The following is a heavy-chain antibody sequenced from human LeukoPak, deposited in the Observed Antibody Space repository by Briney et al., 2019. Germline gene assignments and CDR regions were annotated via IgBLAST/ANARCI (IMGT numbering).Heavy chain of an antibody. J-gene: IGHJ3*02. V-gene: IGHV4-59*12. CDR1: GDSMTNYY. CDR2: IYSSGST. Sequence: KPSETLSLTCSVSGDSMTNYYWSWVRQPPGKGLEWIGYIYSSGSTNYSPSLKSRVSISIDTSRSQFSLKLSSVTAADTAVYYCATIGYCSSTSCGDAFDIWGQGTMVTVSS. D-gene: IGHD2-2*01. CDR3: ATIGYCSSTSCGDAFDI.